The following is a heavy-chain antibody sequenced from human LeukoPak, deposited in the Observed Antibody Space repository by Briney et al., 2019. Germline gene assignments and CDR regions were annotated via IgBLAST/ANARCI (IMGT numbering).Heavy chain of an antibody. D-gene: IGHD3-22*01. CDR2: ISGSGGST. CDR1: GFTFSSYA. V-gene: IGHV3-23*01. J-gene: IGHJ4*02. CDR3: AKGKGDSSGYYYSSFDY. Sequence: GGSLRLSCAASGFTFSSYAMSWVRQAPGKGLEWVSAISGSGGSTYYADSVKGRFTISRDNPKNTLYLQMNSLRAEDTAVYYCAKGKGDSSGYYYSSFDYWGQGTLVTASS.